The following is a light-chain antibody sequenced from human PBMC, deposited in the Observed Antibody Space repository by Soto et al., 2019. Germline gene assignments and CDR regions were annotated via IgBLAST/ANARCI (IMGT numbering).Light chain of an antibody. CDR1: RSSSSA. V-gene: IGKV1-39*01. CDR2: AAS. J-gene: IGKJ1*01. Sequence: DIQRTQSPSSLSASVGDRVTITCRASRSSSSALNWYQQKPGKATKLTISAASSLQSRVPSRFSGSGSGTDFTLTISSLQPEDFATYYCQQSYSTPWTFGQGTKVEIK. CDR3: QQSYSTPWT.